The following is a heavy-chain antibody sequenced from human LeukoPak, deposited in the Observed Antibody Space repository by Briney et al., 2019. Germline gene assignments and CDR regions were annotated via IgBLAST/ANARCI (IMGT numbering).Heavy chain of an antibody. CDR1: GFTFSSYA. V-gene: IGHV3-23*01. CDR2: ISGSGGST. J-gene: IGHJ6*02. CDR3: AKDKGWGYSTYDFYGMDV. D-gene: IGHD1-26*01. Sequence: GGSLRLSCAASGFTFSSYAMSWVRQAPGKGLEWVSAISGSGGSTYYADSVKGRFTISRDNSKNTLYLQMNSLRAEDTAVYYCAKDKGWGYSTYDFYGMDVWGQGTTVTVSS.